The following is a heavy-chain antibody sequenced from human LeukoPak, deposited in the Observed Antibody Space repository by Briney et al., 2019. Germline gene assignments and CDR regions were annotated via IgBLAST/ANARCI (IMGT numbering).Heavy chain of an antibody. Sequence: PGGSLRLSCAASGFTFSSYEMNWVRQAPGKGLEWVSYISSSGSTIYYADSVKGRFTISRDNAKNSLYLQMNSLRAEDTAVYYCARDGDYDSSGYDYWGQGTLVTVSS. CDR2: ISSSGSTI. CDR1: GFTFSSYE. V-gene: IGHV3-48*03. CDR3: ARDGDYDSSGYDY. D-gene: IGHD3-22*01. J-gene: IGHJ4*02.